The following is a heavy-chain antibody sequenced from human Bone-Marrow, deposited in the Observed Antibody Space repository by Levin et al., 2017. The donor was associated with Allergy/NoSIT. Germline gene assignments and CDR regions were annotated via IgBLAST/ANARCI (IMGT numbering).Heavy chain of an antibody. CDR3: AARNVQWPQ. V-gene: IGHV3-53*01. D-gene: IGHD6-19*01. CDR2: IYSRGST. J-gene: IGHJ4*02. CDR1: GFTVGNNY. Sequence: ETLSLTCAVSGFTVGNNYMHWVRQAPGKGLEWVCLIYSRGSTAYADSVKGRFTISRDSSQNMVYLQMSRLRVEDTAFYYCAARNVQWPQWGRGALVTVSS.